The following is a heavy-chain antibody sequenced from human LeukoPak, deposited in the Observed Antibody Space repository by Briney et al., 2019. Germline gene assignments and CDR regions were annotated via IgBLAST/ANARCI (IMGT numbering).Heavy chain of an antibody. Sequence: PGGSLGLSCAASGFTVSSNYMSWVRQAPGKGLEWVSVIYSGGSTYYADSVKGRFTISRDNSKNTLYLQMNSLRAEDTAVYYCARLWFRELLPTYWGQGTLVTVSS. D-gene: IGHD3-10*01. CDR2: IYSGGST. J-gene: IGHJ4*02. CDR3: ARLWFRELLPTY. CDR1: GFTVSSNY. V-gene: IGHV3-53*01.